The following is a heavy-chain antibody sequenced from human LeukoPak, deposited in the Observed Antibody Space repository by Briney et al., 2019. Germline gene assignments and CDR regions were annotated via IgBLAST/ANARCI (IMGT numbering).Heavy chain of an antibody. CDR1: GITFRTYW. Sequence: EVQLVESGGGLVQPGGSLRLSCAASGITFRTYWMSWVRQAPRTGLEWVVNIKQDGSDKYYVDSVKGRFTISRDNAKNSLYLQMNSLRAEDTAVYYCARACYYDSSGYCHDAFDIWGQGTMVTVSS. J-gene: IGHJ3*02. V-gene: IGHV3-7*01. CDR2: IKQDGSDK. CDR3: ARACYYDSSGYCHDAFDI. D-gene: IGHD3-22*01.